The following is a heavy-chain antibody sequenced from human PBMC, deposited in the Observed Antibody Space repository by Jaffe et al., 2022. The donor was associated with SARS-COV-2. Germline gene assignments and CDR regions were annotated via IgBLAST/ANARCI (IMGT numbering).Heavy chain of an antibody. D-gene: IGHD4-17*01. V-gene: IGHV4-61*02. J-gene: IGHJ4*02. CDR3: ARDYGDYLFDY. Sequence: QVQLQESGPGLVKPSQTLSLTCTVSGGSISSGSYYWSWIRQPAGKGLEWIGRIYTSGSTNYNPSLKSRVTISVDTSKNQFSLKLSSVTAADTAVYYCARDYGDYLFDYWGQGTLVTVSS. CDR2: IYTSGST. CDR1: GGSISSGSYY.